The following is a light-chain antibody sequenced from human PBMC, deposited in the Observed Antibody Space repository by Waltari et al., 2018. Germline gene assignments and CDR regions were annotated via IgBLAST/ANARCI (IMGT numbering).Light chain of an antibody. CDR2: DVN. V-gene: IGLV2-11*01. CDR3: CSYAGTYIHYV. CDR1: SSDVGGYNY. J-gene: IGLJ1*01. Sequence: QSALTQPRSVSGSLGQTVTISCTGTSSDVGGYNYVSWYQHHPDKAPRLIIYDVNKRPSGVPGRCSGSKSGYTASLTVSGLQAEDEADYYCCSYAGTYIHYVFGTGTKVTVL.